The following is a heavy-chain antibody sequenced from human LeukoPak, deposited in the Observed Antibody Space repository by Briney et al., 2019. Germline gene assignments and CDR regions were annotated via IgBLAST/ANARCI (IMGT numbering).Heavy chain of an antibody. J-gene: IGHJ4*02. CDR3: TKIQYRSGGGAIDS. D-gene: IGHD2-15*01. V-gene: IGHV3-23*01. CDR2: ISSTGST. Sequence: PGGSLRLSCSVSGFTLSDSAMCWVRQAPGKGLDWVPTISSTGSTYDADSVKGRFTISRDTLKNTLYLQMNSLRADDTAIYYCTKIQYRSGGGAIDSWGQGTVVSVSS. CDR1: GFTLSDSA.